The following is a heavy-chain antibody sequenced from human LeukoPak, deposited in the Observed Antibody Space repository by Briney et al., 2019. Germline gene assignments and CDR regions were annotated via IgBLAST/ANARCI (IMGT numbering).Heavy chain of an antibody. CDR2: ISSSGSTI. J-gene: IGHJ6*03. V-gene: IGHV3-11*01. D-gene: IGHD3-3*01. CDR3: ARANYGFWSNYYYYMDV. CDR1: GFTFSDYY. Sequence: GGSLRLSCAASGFTFSDYYMSWIRQAPGKGLERVSYISSSGSTIYYADSVKGRFTISRDNAKNSLYLQMNSLRAEDTAVYYCARANYGFWSNYYYYMDVWGKGTTVTVSS.